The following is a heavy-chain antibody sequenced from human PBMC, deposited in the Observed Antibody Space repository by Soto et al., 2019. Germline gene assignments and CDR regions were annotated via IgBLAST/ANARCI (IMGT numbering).Heavy chain of an antibody. CDR1: GYSFANYW. V-gene: IGHV5-51*01. CDR2: IYPGDSDI. CDR3: ARPRGPEYCRSSSCYAVHYFDY. J-gene: IGHJ4*02. Sequence: PGESLKISCKASGYSFANYWIGWVRQMPGKGVEWMGIIYPGDSDIRYSPSFQGQVTISADKSISTAYLQWSSLKASDTAMYYCARPRGPEYCRSSSCYAVHYFDYWGQGTLVTVSS. D-gene: IGHD2-2*01.